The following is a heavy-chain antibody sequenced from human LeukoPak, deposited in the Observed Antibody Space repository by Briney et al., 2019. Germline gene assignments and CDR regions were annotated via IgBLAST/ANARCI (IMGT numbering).Heavy chain of an antibody. D-gene: IGHD3-22*01. J-gene: IGHJ4*02. Sequence: QTGGSLRLSCSASGFTFSSYSMNWVRQAPGKGLEWVSYISGTSGTIYYADSVKGRFTISRDKAKNSLYLQMTSLREEDTAVYYCARGPTLIVSGFDYWGQGTLVTVSS. CDR2: ISGTSGTI. V-gene: IGHV3-48*02. CDR1: GFTFSSYS. CDR3: ARGPTLIVSGFDY.